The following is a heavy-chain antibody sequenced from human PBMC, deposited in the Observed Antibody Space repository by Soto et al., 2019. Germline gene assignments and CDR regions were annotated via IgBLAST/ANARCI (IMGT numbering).Heavy chain of an antibody. CDR1: GYTFTSYG. J-gene: IGHJ6*02. CDR2: ISAYNGNT. V-gene: IGHV1-18*01. D-gene: IGHD6-13*01. Sequence: QVQLVQSGAEVKKPGASVKVSCKASGYTFTSYGISWVRQAPGQGLEWMGWISAYNGNTNYAQKLQDRVTMTTDTSTSTAYMELRSLRSDDTAVYYCARDDWSIAAAGDYYYYGMDVWGQGTTVTVSS. CDR3: ARDDWSIAAAGDYYYYGMDV.